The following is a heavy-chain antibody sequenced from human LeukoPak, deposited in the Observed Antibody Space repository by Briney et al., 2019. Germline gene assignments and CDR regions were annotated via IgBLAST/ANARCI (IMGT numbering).Heavy chain of an antibody. CDR2: IIPIFGTP. V-gene: IGHV1-69*13. D-gene: IGHD1-26*01. Sequence: SVKVSCKASGYTFTSYAISWVRQAPGQGLEWMGGIIPIFGTPNYAQNFQGRVTITADESASTAYMELTSLRSEDTAVYYCAKEGVLGATMTNNWFDPWGQGTLVTVSS. J-gene: IGHJ5*02. CDR1: GYTFTSYA. CDR3: AKEGVLGATMTNNWFDP.